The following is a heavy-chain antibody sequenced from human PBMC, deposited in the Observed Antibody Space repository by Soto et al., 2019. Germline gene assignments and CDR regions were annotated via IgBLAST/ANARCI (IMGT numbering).Heavy chain of an antibody. CDR1: GFTFSSYG. V-gene: IGHV3-33*01. CDR3: ARGAKRVVTAAEYYFDY. J-gene: IGHJ4*02. D-gene: IGHD2-21*02. CDR2: IWYDGSNK. Sequence: QVQLVESGGGVVQPGRSLRLSCAASGFTFSSYGMHWVRQAPGKGLEWVAVIWYDGSNKYYADSVKGRFTISRDNSKNTLYLQINSLRAEDTAVYYCARGAKRVVTAAEYYFDYWGQGTLVTVSS.